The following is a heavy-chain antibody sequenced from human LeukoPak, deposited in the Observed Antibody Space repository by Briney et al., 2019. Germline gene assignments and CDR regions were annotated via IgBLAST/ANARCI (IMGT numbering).Heavy chain of an antibody. V-gene: IGHV1-46*01. CDR3: AREGAVALKHFDL. CDR1: GFSLTSNY. CDR2: MRPTDAYT. D-gene: IGHD6-19*01. J-gene: IGHJ4*02. Sequence: ATVKVYCKASGFSLTSNYMHWVRQAPGQGLEWMGYMRPTDAYTGYAPKFQGRVTVTRDTSTNTVYMELSSLRSDDTAVYYCAREGAVALKHFDLWGQGTLVTVSS.